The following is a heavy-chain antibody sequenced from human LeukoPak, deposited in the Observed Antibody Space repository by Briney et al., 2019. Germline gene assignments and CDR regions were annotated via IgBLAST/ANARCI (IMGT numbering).Heavy chain of an antibody. V-gene: IGHV3-7*01. CDR3: ARRGYYDSSGYSDY. Sequence: GGSLRLSCVASGFTFSGHWMSWVRQAPGKGLEWGANINQDGSEKQYVDSVKGRFTISRDNAKNSLYLQMNSLRAEDTAVYYCARRGYYDSSGYSDYWGQGTLVTVSS. CDR1: GFTFSGHW. D-gene: IGHD3-22*01. CDR2: INQDGSEK. J-gene: IGHJ4*02.